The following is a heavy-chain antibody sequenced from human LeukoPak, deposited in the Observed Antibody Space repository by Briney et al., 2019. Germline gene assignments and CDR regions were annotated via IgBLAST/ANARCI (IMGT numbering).Heavy chain of an antibody. CDR1: GGSIRSSSYY. D-gene: IGHD1-26*01. J-gene: IGHJ5*02. V-gene: IGHV4-39*02. CDR3: VRENIVGVGRPWFDP. CDR2: IYYNGTT. Sequence: PSETLSLTCTVSGGSIRSSSYYWGWVRQPPGKGLEWIGTIYYNGTTHYNPSLKGRVTISVDTSKNQFSLKLSSVTASDTAVYYCVRENIVGVGRPWFDPWGQGTLVSVSS.